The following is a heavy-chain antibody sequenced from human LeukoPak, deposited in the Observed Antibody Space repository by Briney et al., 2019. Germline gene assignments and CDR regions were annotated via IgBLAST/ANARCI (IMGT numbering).Heavy chain of an antibody. J-gene: IGHJ4*02. CDR2: INPHSGDT. CDR1: GYTFTGYY. V-gene: IGHV1-2*02. Sequence: GASVKVSCKASGYTFTGYYMHWVRQAPGQGLEWMGWINPHSGDTKSVQWFQGRVTMTRDTSISTAYMELSRLRSDDTAVYYCARSRSSKGIAVAGTGDASGYWGQGTLVTVSS. D-gene: IGHD6-19*01. CDR3: ARSRSSKGIAVAGTGDASGY.